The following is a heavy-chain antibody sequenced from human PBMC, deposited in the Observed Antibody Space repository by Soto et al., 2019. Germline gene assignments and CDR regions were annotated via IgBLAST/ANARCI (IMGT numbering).Heavy chain of an antibody. CDR3: AKGVPGGYCSSTSCDHDAFDI. CDR1: GFTFSSYS. CDR2: ISGSGGST. V-gene: IGHV3-23*01. Sequence: GGSLRLSCAASGFTFSSYSMNWVRQAPGKGLEWVSAISGSGGSTYYADSVKGRFTISRDNSKNTLYLQMNSLRAEDTAVYYCAKGVPGGYCSSTSCDHDAFDIWGQGTMVTVSS. J-gene: IGHJ3*02. D-gene: IGHD2-2*01.